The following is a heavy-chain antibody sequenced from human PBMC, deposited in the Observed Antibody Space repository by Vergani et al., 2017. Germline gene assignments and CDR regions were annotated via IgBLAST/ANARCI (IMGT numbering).Heavy chain of an antibody. CDR2: ISGSGGST. D-gene: IGHD3-22*01. J-gene: IGHJ4*02. V-gene: IGHV3-23*04. Sequence: VQLVESGGGLVQPGGSLRLSCAASGFTFSSYAMSWVRQAPGKGLEWVSAISGSGGSTYYADSVKGRFTISRDNSKNTLYLQMNSLRAEDTAVYYCAGEITMIVATTMYYLDYWGQGTLVTVSS. CDR1: GFTFSSYA. CDR3: AGEITMIVATTMYYLDY.